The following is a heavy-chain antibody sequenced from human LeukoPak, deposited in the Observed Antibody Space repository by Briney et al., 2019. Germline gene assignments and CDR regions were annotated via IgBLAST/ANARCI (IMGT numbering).Heavy chain of an antibody. V-gene: IGHV1-18*01. CDR1: GYTFTGYG. CDR3: ARYYYGSGSHYYYGMDV. D-gene: IGHD3-10*01. Sequence: ASVKVSCKASGYTFTGYGISWVRQAPGQGLEWMGWISAYNGNTNYAQKLQGRVTMTTDTSTSTAYMELRSLRSDDTAVYYCARYYYGSGSHYYYGMDVWGQGTTITVSS. J-gene: IGHJ6*02. CDR2: ISAYNGNT.